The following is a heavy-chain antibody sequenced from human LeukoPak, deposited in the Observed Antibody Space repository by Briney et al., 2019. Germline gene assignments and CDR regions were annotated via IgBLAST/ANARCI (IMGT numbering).Heavy chain of an antibody. V-gene: IGHV3-48*03. J-gene: IGHJ4*02. D-gene: IGHD5-18*01. Sequence: GGSLRLSCAASGFTFSSYEMKWVRQAPGKGLEWVSYLSSSGRTFDYADSVKGRFTISRDNAKNSLYLQMDSLRAEDTYVYYCARGGITSMDDCWGQGTLVTVSS. CDR3: ARGGITSMDDC. CDR2: LSSSGRTF. CDR1: GFTFSSYE.